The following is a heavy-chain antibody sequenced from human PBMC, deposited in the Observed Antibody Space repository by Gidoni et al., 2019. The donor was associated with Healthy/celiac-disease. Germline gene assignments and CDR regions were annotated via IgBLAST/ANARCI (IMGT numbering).Heavy chain of an antibody. CDR2: ISGWGGST. Sequence: EVQLVESGGGLVQPGGSMRLSCAAAGFDFSSYAMSWVRQAPGKGLEWVSAISGWGGSTYHADSVKGRFTISRDNSKNTLYLQMNSLRAEDTAVYYCAKGGRTILWGFDYWGQGTLVTVSS. CDR3: AKGGRTILWGFDY. V-gene: IGHV3-23*04. CDR1: GFDFSSYA. D-gene: IGHD3-3*01. J-gene: IGHJ4*02.